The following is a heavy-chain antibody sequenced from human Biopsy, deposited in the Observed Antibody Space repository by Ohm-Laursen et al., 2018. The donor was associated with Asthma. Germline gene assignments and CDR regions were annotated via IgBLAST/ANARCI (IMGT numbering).Heavy chain of an antibody. J-gene: IGHJ5*02. CDR2: INPNSGGT. CDR3: AREGITGTTAWFDP. CDR1: GYTFTGYY. D-gene: IGHD1-7*01. V-gene: IGHV1-2*06. Sequence: ASVKVSCKTSGYTFTGYYMHWVRQAPGQGLEWMGRINPNSGGTNYAQKFQGRVTMTRDTSISTAYMELSRLRSDDTAVYYCAREGITGTTAWFDPWGQGTLVTVSS.